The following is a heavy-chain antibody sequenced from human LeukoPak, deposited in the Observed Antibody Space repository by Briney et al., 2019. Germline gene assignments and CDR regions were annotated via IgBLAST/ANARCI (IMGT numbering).Heavy chain of an antibody. CDR2: IIPIFGTA. CDR1: GGSFGSYA. J-gene: IGHJ4*02. CDR3: ARSEMATNPGHYFDY. Sequence: GASVKVSCKASGGSFGSYAISWVRQAPGQGLEWMGGIIPIFGTANYAQKFQGRVTITADKSTSTAYMELSSLRSEDTAVYYCARSEMATNPGHYFDYWGQGTLVTVSS. D-gene: IGHD5-24*01. V-gene: IGHV1-69*06.